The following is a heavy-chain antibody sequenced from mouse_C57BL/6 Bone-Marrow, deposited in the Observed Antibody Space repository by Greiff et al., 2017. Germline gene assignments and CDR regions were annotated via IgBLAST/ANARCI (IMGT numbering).Heavy chain of an antibody. D-gene: IGHD2-10*01. CDR1: GYTFTTYW. J-gene: IGHJ2*01. V-gene: IGHV1-63*01. CDR2: IYPGGGYT. CDR3: ATYYGNSYFDY. Sequence: VQLQQSGAELVRPGTSVKMSCKASGYTFTTYWIGWAKQRPGHGLEWIGDIYPGGGYTNYNEKFKGKATLTADKSSSTAYMQVSSLTSEDSAIYYFATYYGNSYFDYWGQGTTLTVSS.